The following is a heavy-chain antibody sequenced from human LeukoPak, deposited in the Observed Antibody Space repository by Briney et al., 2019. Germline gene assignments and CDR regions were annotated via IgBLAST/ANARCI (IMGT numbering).Heavy chain of an antibody. D-gene: IGHD6-19*01. V-gene: IGHV3-74*01. J-gene: IGHJ4*02. CDR2: IYSDGSGT. Sequence: GGSLRLSCAASGFTFSTYWMHWVRQAPGKGLVWVSLIYSDGSGTSYADSVKGRFTISRGNAKNTLYLQMNSLRADDTAVYYCAKTTTGYSSGRYPGWPVDYWGQGTLVIVSS. CDR3: AKTTTGYSSGRYPGWPVDY. CDR1: GFTFSTYW.